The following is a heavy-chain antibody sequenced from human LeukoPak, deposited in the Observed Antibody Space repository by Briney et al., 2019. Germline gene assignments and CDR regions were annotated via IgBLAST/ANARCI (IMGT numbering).Heavy chain of an antibody. V-gene: IGHV4-34*01. J-gene: IGHJ4*02. Sequence: SETLSLTCAVYGGSFSGYYWSWIRQPPGKGLEWIGEINHSGSTNYNPSLKSRVTISVDTSKNQFSLKLSSVTAADTAVYYCASGYYDSGADYWGQGTLVTVSS. CDR1: GGSFSGYY. CDR2: INHSGST. CDR3: ASGYYDSGADY. D-gene: IGHD3-22*01.